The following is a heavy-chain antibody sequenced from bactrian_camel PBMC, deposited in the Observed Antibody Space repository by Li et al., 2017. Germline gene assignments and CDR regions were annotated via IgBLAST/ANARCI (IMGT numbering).Heavy chain of an antibody. V-gene: IGHV3S31*01. CDR2: INGGGDST. D-gene: IGHD6*01. J-gene: IGHJ4*01. Sequence: DVQLVESGGNLVQPGGSLRLSCAASGFSINSYTISWVRQAPGKGLEWVSTINGGGDSTYYADSVKGRFTFSRDNAKNTLYLQMNSLKRADTAVYYCAADDVPRWLVAGRGENYWGRGTQVTVS. CDR3: AADDVPRWLVAGRGENY. CDR1: GFSINSYT.